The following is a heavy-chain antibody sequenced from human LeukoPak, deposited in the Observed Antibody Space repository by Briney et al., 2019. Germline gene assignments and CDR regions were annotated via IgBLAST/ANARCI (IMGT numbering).Heavy chain of an antibody. J-gene: IGHJ4*02. CDR1: GGSISSYF. V-gene: IGHV4-59*08. CDR2: IYYSGST. CDR3: ARRPDGTSHFDY. D-gene: IGHD6-6*01. Sequence: PSETLSLTCTVSGGSISSYFWSWIRQPPGKGLEWIGYIYYSGSTNYNPSLKSRVTISLDTSKNQFSLKLSSVTAADTAVYYCARRPDGTSHFDYWGQGTLVTVSS.